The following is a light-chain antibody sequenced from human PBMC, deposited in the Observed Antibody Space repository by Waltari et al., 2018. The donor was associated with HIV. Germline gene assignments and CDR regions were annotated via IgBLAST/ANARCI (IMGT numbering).Light chain of an antibody. CDR3: QHYNHGPPLT. CDR1: QSVSSN. Sequence: EIVMTQSPATLSVFPGERATLSCRASQSVSSNLAWYQQQPSQAPRPLIYGASTRATGIPARFSGSGSGTEFTLTISGLQSEDFAVYYCQHYNHGPPLTFGGGTKVEIK. CDR2: GAS. V-gene: IGKV3-15*01. J-gene: IGKJ4*01.